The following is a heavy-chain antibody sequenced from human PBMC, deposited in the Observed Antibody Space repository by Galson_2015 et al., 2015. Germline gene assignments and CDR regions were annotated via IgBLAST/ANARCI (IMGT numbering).Heavy chain of an antibody. Sequence: SLRLSCAARGFTFSSCGMHWVRQAPGKGLEWVALISDEGSIKEYADSVKGRFTISRDNSKNTLSLQMNSLRAEDTAIYYCAKDNEGYCSDGHCYSYYYYGMDVWGQGTTV. CDR2: ISDEGSIK. D-gene: IGHD2-15*01. CDR3: AKDNEGYCSDGHCYSYYYYGMDV. CDR1: GFTFSSCG. J-gene: IGHJ6*02. V-gene: IGHV3-30*18.